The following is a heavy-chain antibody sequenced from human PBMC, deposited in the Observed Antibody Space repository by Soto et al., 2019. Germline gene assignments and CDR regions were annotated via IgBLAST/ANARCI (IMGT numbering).Heavy chain of an antibody. CDR2: ISAYNGNT. V-gene: IGHV1-18*04. Sequence: ASVKVSCKASGYTFTSYGISWVRQAPGQGLEWMGWISAYNGNTNYAQKLQGRVTMTTDTSTSTAYMELRSLRSDDTAVYYCARDHDSSGYYPSYFQHWGQGTLVTVSS. CDR3: ARDHDSSGYYPSYFQH. CDR1: GYTFTSYG. D-gene: IGHD3-22*01. J-gene: IGHJ1*01.